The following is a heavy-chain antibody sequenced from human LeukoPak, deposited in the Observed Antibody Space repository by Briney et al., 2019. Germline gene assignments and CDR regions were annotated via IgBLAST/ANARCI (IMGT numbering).Heavy chain of an antibody. CDR2: IYYSGST. CDR3: ARLRGYYYDY. D-gene: IGHD5-12*01. V-gene: IGHV4-59*08. J-gene: IGHJ4*02. CDR1: GGSISSYY. Sequence: PSETLSLTCTVSGGSISSYYWSWIRQPPGKGLEWIGNIYYSGSTNYNPSLKSRVTISVDTSKTQSSLKLSSVTAADAAVYYCARLRGYYYDYWGQGTQVTVSS.